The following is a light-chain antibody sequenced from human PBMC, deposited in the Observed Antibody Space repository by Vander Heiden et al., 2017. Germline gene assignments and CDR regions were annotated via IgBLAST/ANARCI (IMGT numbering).Light chain of an antibody. V-gene: IGLV2-8*01. J-gene: IGLJ1*01. CDR1: SSDVGGYNY. CDR2: EVS. CDR3: SSFAGFNNYV. Sequence: QSALTQPPSESVSPGPSITISCTGTSSDVGGYNYVSWYPQHPGKAPKVVIYEVSQRPSGVPDRFSGSKSANTASLTVSGLQAEDEADYYCSSFAGFNNYVFGTGTKVTVL.